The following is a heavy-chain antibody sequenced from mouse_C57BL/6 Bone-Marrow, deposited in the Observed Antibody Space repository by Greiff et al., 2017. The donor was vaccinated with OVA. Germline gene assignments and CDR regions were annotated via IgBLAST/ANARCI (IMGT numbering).Heavy chain of an antibody. CDR2: IRNKANGYTT. V-gene: IGHV7-3*01. Sequence: EVNVVESGGGLVQPGGSLSLSCAASGFTFTDYYMSWVRQPPGKALEWLGFIRNKANGYTTEYSASVKGRFTISRDNSQSILYLRMNALRAEDSATYDCARLIYYYGLFDYWGQGTTLTVSS. J-gene: IGHJ2*01. CDR3: ARLIYYYGLFDY. D-gene: IGHD1-1*01. CDR1: GFTFTDYY.